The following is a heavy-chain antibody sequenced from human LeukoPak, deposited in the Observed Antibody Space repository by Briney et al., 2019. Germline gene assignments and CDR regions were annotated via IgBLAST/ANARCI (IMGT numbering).Heavy chain of an antibody. CDR3: ARDLNWSFDY. D-gene: IGHD1-1*01. CDR2: ITSSGSAM. Sequence: GGSLRLSCAASGFSFSSYTMNWVRQAPGKGLEWLSYITSSGSAMYYADSVKGRFTISRDNAKNSLYLQMNSLRAEDTAVYYCARDLNWSFDYWGQGALVTVSS. V-gene: IGHV3-48*04. CDR1: GFSFSSYT. J-gene: IGHJ4*02.